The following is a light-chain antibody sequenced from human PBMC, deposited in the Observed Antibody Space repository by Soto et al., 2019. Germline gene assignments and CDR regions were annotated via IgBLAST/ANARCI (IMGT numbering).Light chain of an antibody. Sequence: EIVLTQSPATLSLSPGDRATVSCRASQSVDWYLAWYQHKPGKAPRLLIYDASTRATGIPDRFSGSVSGTDFTLPISSLEPEDFAVYYCQQRSNWPPITVGPGNKVDMK. CDR2: DAS. J-gene: IGKJ3*01. CDR1: QSVDWY. CDR3: QQRSNWPPIT. V-gene: IGKV3-11*01.